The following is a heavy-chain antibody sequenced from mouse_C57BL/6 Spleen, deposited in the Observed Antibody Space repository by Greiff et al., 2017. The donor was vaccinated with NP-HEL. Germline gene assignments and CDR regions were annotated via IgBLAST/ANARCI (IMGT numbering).Heavy chain of an antibody. Sequence: QVQLKESGPGLVQPSQSLSITCTVSGFSLTSYGVHWVRQSPGKGLEWLGVIWSGGSTDYNAAFISRLSISTDNSKSQVFFKMNSLQADDTAIYYCARRITTVVAHYFDYWGKGTTLTVAS. CDR1: GFSLTSYG. J-gene: IGHJ2*01. V-gene: IGHV2-2*01. CDR3: ARRITTVVAHYFDY. CDR2: IWSGGST. D-gene: IGHD1-1*01.